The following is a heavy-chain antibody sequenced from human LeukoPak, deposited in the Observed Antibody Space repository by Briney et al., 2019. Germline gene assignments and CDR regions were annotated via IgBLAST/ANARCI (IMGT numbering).Heavy chain of an antibody. CDR1: GFTFSSYG. J-gene: IGHJ3*02. D-gene: IGHD3-10*01. CDR3: ARDRGGDGFDI. CDR2: ISGSGGST. Sequence: PGGTLRLSCAASGFTFSSYGMSWVRQAPGKGLEWVSAISGSGGSTYYADSVKGRFTISRDDSKNTLYLQMTSLRAEDTAVYYCARDRGGDGFDIWGQGTMVTVSS. V-gene: IGHV3-23*01.